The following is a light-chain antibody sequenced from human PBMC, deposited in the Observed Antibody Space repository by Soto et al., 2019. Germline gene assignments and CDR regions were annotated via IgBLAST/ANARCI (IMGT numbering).Light chain of an antibody. V-gene: IGKV3-20*01. CDR1: QSVSSSY. CDR3: QQYGSSPSFT. Sequence: EIVLTQSPGTLSLSPGERATLSCRASQSVSSSYLAWYQQKPGQAPRLLIYGASGRATGIPDRFSGSGSGTDFTLTISRLEPEDFAVYYCQQYGSSPSFTIGPGTKVDI. J-gene: IGKJ3*01. CDR2: GAS.